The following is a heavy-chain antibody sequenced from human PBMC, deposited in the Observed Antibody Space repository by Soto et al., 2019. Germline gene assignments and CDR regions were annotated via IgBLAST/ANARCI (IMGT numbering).Heavy chain of an antibody. CDR1: GGSFSGYY. Sequence: SETLSLTCAVYGGSFSGYYWSWIRQPPGKGLEWIGEINHSGSTNYNPSLKSRVTISVDTSKNQFSLKLSSVTAADTAVYYCARGVREGIADNTLPRNFDYWGQGTLVTVSS. J-gene: IGHJ4*02. D-gene: IGHD6-13*01. CDR3: ARGVREGIADNTLPRNFDY. V-gene: IGHV4-34*01. CDR2: INHSGST.